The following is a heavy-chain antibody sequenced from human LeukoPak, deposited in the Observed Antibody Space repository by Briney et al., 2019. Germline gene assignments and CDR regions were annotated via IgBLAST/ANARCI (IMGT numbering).Heavy chain of an antibody. CDR3: ARNAWRNAFDI. D-gene: IGHD3-3*01. CDR2: INHSGST. V-gene: IGHV4-34*01. J-gene: IGHJ3*02. Sequence: SETLSLTCAVYGGSFSGYYWSWIRQPPGKGLEWIGEINHSGSTNYNPSLKSRVTISVDTSKNQFSLKLSSVTAADTAVYYCARNAWRNAFDIWGQGTMVTVSS. CDR1: GGSFSGYY.